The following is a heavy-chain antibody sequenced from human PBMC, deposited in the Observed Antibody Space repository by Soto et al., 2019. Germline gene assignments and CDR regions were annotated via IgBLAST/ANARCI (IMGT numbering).Heavy chain of an antibody. D-gene: IGHD6-19*01. CDR1: GFTFSSYS. J-gene: IGHJ3*02. V-gene: IGHV3-21*01. Sequence: PGGSLRLSCAASGFTFSSYSMNWVRQAPGKGLEWVSSISSSSSYIYYADSVKGRFTISRDNAKNSLYLQMNSLRAEDTAVYYCARDRSSGWYWGAFDIWGQGTMVTVSS. CDR2: ISSSSSYI. CDR3: ARDRSSGWYWGAFDI.